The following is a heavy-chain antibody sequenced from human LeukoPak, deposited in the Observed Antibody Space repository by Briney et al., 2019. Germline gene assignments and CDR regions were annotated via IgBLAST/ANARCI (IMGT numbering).Heavy chain of an antibody. D-gene: IGHD3-10*01. Sequence: PSETLSLTCTVSGGSISSSSYYWGWIRQPPGKGLEWIGSIYYSGSTYYNPSLKSRVTISVDTSKNQFSLKLSSVTAADTAVYYCARVEPWFGESYYFDYWGQGTLVTVSS. CDR2: IYYSGST. CDR3: ARVEPWFGESYYFDY. CDR1: GGSISSSSYY. J-gene: IGHJ4*02. V-gene: IGHV4-39*07.